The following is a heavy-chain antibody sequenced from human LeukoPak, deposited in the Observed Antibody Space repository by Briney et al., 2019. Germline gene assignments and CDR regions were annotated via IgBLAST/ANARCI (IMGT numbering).Heavy chain of an antibody. D-gene: IGHD3-22*01. CDR2: ISSSSSSTI. V-gene: IGHV3-48*01. J-gene: IGHJ4*02. Sequence: PGGSLRLSCAASGFTFSSYSMNWVRQAPGKGLEWVSYISSSSSSTIYYADSVKGRFTISRDNAKNSLYLQMNSLRAEDTAVYYCAGSGDSSGYYYALFDYWGQGTLVTVSS. CDR3: AGSGDSSGYYYALFDY. CDR1: GFTFSSYS.